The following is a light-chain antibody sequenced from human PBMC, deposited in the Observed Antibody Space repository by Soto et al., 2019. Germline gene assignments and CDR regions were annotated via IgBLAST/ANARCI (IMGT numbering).Light chain of an antibody. V-gene: IGKV3-20*01. Sequence: EIVLTQSPDTLSLSPGERAALPCRASQSISSSYLAWYQQKPGQAPRLLIYGASSRATGIPDRFSGSGSGTDFTLTISRLEPEDFAVYYCQQYGSSPGTFGQGTKLEIK. CDR2: GAS. J-gene: IGKJ2*01. CDR1: QSISSSY. CDR3: QQYGSSPGT.